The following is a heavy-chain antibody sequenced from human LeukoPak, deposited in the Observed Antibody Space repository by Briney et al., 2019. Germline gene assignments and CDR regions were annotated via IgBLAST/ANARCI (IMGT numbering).Heavy chain of an antibody. V-gene: IGHV1-2*04. CDR1: GYTFTGYY. CDR2: INPNSGGT. J-gene: IGHJ4*02. Sequence: VASVTVSCKASGYTFTGYYMHWVRQAPGQGLEWMGWINPNSGGTNYAQKFQGWVTMTRDTSISTAYMELSRLRSDDTAVYYCARDGGTVAAKMMYYFDYWGQGTLVTVSS. D-gene: IGHD2-15*01. CDR3: ARDGGTVAAKMMYYFDY.